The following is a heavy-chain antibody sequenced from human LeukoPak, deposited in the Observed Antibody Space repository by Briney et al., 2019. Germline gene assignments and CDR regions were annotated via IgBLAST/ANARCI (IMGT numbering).Heavy chain of an antibody. D-gene: IGHD3-3*01. V-gene: IGHV3-23*01. J-gene: IGHJ4*02. CDR2: ISGSGGST. CDR1: GFTFSGYA. Sequence: GGSLRLSCAASGFTFSGYAMSWVRQAPGKGLEWVSAISGSGGSTYYADSVKGRFTISRDNSKNTLYLQMNSLRAEDTAVYYCAKDKTIFGVVIIRLPFDYWGQGTLVTVSS. CDR3: AKDKTIFGVVIIRLPFDY.